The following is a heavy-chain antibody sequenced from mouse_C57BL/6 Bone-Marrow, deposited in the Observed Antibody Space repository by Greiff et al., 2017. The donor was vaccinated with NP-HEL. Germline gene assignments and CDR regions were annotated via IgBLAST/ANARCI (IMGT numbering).Heavy chain of an antibody. D-gene: IGHD2-3*01. V-gene: IGHV5-6*01. Sequence: EVMLVESGGDLVKPGGSLKLSCAASGFTFSSYGMSWVRQTPDKRLEWVATISSGGSYTYYPDSVKGRFTISRDNAKNTLYLQMSSLKSEDTAMYYCARHGWLLRGFYAMDYWGQGTSVTVSS. CDR1: GFTFSSYG. CDR3: ARHGWLLRGFYAMDY. J-gene: IGHJ4*01. CDR2: ISSGGSYT.